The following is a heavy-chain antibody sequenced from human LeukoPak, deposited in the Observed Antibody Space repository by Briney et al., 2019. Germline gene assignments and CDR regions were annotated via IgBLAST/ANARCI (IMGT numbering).Heavy chain of an antibody. D-gene: IGHD3-16*02. J-gene: IGHJ4*02. CDR2: ISTYNGNT. CDR3: ARDAFGGVVANLDY. V-gene: IGHV1-18*04. CDR1: GYTFTSYY. Sequence: ASVKVSCKASGYTFTSYYMHWVRQAPGQGHEWMGWISTYNGNTVYAQKLQGRVTMTTDTSTSTAYMELRSLRSDDTAIYYCARDAFGGVVANLDYWGQGTPVTVSS.